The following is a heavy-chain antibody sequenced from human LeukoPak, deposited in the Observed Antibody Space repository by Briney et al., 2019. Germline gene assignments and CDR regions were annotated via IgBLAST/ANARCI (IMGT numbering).Heavy chain of an antibody. CDR1: GFAFSDYY. V-gene: IGHV3-11*04. CDR2: ISSSGSTI. CDR3: ARDWRASPRNDY. J-gene: IGHJ4*02. Sequence: GGSLRLSCAASGFAFSDYYMSWIRQAPGKGLERVSYISSSGSTIYYADSVKGRFTISRDNAKNSLVLQMNSLRVEDTAVYYCARDWRASPRNDYWGQGTLVTVSS.